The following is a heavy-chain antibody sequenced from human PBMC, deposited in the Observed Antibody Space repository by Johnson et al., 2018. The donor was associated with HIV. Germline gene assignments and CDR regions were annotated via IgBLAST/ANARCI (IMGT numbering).Heavy chain of an antibody. J-gene: IGHJ3*02. V-gene: IGHV3-30*18. D-gene: IGHD2-21*01. CDR2: ISYDGSNK. Sequence: QVQLVESGGGLVQTGGSLRLSCAASGFTFSSYWMSWVRQAPGKGLEWVAVISYDGSNKYYADSVKGRFTISRDNSKNTLYLQMNSLRAEDTAVYYCAKDRVVIAAHDAFDIWGQGTMVTVSS. CDR1: GFTFSSYW. CDR3: AKDRVVIAAHDAFDI.